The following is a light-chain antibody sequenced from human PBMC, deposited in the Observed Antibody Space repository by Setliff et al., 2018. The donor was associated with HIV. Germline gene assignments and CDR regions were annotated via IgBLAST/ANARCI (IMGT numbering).Light chain of an antibody. V-gene: IGKV1-33*01. CDR1: QDIGNR. CDR3: QRFAV. CDR2: DAS. Sequence: DIQMTQSPSSLSASVGDRVTITCQASQDIGNRLNWYQHKPGKAPKLLIYDASNLEVGVPSRFSGSGSGTDFTFTISSLQPEDIATYYCQRFAVFGPGTKVD. J-gene: IGKJ3*01.